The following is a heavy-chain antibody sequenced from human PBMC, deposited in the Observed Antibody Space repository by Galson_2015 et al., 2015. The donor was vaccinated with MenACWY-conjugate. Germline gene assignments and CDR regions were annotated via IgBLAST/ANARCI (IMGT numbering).Heavy chain of an antibody. D-gene: IGHD1-14*01. V-gene: IGHV4-39*01. J-gene: IGHJ5*02. CDR3: ARRTPNLNWFDP. CDR2: INYSGKT. CDR1: GDSISSDAYY. Sequence: SETLSLTCTVSGDSISSDAYYWGWLRQPPGKGLEWIACINYSGKTFYYPTLKSRVTISVDTSKSQFSLTLSSVTAADTAVYFCARRTPNLNWFDPWGQGTLVTVSS.